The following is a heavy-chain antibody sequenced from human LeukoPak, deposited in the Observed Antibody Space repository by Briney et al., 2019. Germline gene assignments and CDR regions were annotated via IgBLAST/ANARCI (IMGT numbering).Heavy chain of an antibody. D-gene: IGHD3-22*01. CDR3: ARHYYDSTGYYYFDY. Sequence: SDTLSLTCTVSGDSITGSSYYWGWIRQPPGKGLEWIGSMYYSGSTYSNPSLKSRVTISVDTSKNQFSLKLSSVTAADTAVYYCARHYYDSTGYYYFDYWGQGTLVTVSS. J-gene: IGHJ4*02. CDR2: MYYSGST. V-gene: IGHV4-39*01. CDR1: GDSITGSSYY.